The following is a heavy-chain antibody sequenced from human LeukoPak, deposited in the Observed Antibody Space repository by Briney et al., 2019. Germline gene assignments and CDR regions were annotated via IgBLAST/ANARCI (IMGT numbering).Heavy chain of an antibody. CDR2: IYYSGST. Sequence: SETLSLTCTVSGGSISSSSYYWGWIRQPPGKGLEWIGSIYYSGSTYYNPPLKSRVTISVDTSKNQFSLKLSSVTAADTAVYYCARISLDKYSYGTLIDYWGQGTLVTVSS. CDR1: GGSISSSSYY. J-gene: IGHJ4*02. D-gene: IGHD5-18*01. CDR3: ARISLDKYSYGTLIDY. V-gene: IGHV4-39*07.